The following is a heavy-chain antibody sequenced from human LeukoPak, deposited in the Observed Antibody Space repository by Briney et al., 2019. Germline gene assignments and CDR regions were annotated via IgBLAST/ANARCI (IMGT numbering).Heavy chain of an antibody. Sequence: SETLSLTCTVSGGSVSSGSYYCSWIRQPPGKGLEWIGYIYYSGSTNYNPSLKSRVTISVDTSKNQFSLKLISVTAADTAVYYCARDSPYGDYPFDYWGQGTLVTVSS. D-gene: IGHD4-17*01. J-gene: IGHJ4*02. CDR1: GGSVSSGSYY. V-gene: IGHV4-61*01. CDR3: ARDSPYGDYPFDY. CDR2: IYYSGST.